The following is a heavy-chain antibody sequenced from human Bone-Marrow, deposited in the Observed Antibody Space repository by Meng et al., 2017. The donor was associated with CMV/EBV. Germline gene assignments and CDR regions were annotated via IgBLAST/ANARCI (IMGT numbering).Heavy chain of an antibody. Sequence: GESLKISCAASGFTFSDYYMSWIRQAPGKGLEWVSYISSSGSTIYYADSVKGRFTISRDNAKNSLYLQMNSLRAEDTAVYYCARVATWIQLYYYYGMDVWGQGTKVTSP. J-gene: IGHJ6*02. D-gene: IGHD5-18*01. CDR3: ARVATWIQLYYYYGMDV. V-gene: IGHV3-11*04. CDR2: ISSSGSTI. CDR1: GFTFSDYY.